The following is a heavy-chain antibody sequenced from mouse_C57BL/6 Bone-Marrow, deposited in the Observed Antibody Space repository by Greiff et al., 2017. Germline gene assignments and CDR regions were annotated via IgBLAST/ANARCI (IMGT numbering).Heavy chain of an antibody. J-gene: IGHJ2*01. CDR1: GFNIKDYY. D-gene: IGHD1-1*01. CDR3: TRSLIYYGTNY. V-gene: IGHV14-2*01. CDR2: IDPEDGET. Sequence: EVQLQESGAELVKPGASVKLSCTASGFNIKDYYIHWVKQRTEQGLEWIGRIDPEDGETKYAAKVQDKATITADTSSNTAYLQLSSLTSEDTAVYYCTRSLIYYGTNYWGQGTTLTVSS.